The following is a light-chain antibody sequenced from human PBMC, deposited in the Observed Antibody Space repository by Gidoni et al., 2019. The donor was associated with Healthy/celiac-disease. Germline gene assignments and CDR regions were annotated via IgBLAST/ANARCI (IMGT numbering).Light chain of an antibody. CDR3: QQSYSTPYT. Sequence: DIQMTQSPSSLSASVGDTVTITCRASQIISSYLNWYQQKPGKAPKLLIYAASSWQSGIPARFSGSGSGTDFTLTISSLQPEDFATYYCQQSYSTPYTFGQGTKVEIK. CDR2: AAS. CDR1: QIISSY. J-gene: IGKJ2*01. V-gene: IGKV1-39*01.